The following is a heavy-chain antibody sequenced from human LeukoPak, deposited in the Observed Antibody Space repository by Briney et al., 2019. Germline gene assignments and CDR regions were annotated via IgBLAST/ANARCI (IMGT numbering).Heavy chain of an antibody. CDR1: GFPFSSYG. CDR3: AKDLNTVVMQYFDS. V-gene: IGHV3-30*02. Sequence: GGSLRLSCTGSGFPFSSYGMHWVRQTSGRGLERVAFIRYDGKTEYYADSVKGRFTIAREDSHSTVHLHMKDLRPDDAAVYFCAKDLNTVVMQYFDSWGQGTLVSVSS. J-gene: IGHJ4*02. CDR2: IRYDGKTE. D-gene: IGHD2-21*01.